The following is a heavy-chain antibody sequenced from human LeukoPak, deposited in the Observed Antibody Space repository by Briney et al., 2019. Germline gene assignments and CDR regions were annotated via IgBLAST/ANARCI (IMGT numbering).Heavy chain of an antibody. V-gene: IGHV1-8*01. Sequence: ASVKVSCKASGYTFTSYDINWVRQATGQGLEWMGWMNPNSGNTGYAQKFQGRVTVTRNTSISTAYMELSSLRSEDTAVYYCARGRLSNYYDSSGLVDYWGQGTLVTVSS. CDR2: MNPNSGNT. CDR1: GYTFTSYD. CDR3: ARGRLSNYYDSSGLVDY. J-gene: IGHJ4*02. D-gene: IGHD3-22*01.